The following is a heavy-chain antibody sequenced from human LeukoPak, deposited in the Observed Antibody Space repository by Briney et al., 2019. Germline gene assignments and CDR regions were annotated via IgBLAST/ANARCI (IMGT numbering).Heavy chain of an antibody. CDR1: GGSISSYY. J-gene: IGHJ4*02. Sequence: PSETLSLTCTVSGGSISSYYWSWIRQPPGKGLEWIGYIYYSGSTNYNPSLTSRVTISVDTSKNQFSLKLSSVTAADTAVYYCARAPFDSSGYSLGFDYWGQGTLVTVSS. CDR2: IYYSGST. CDR3: ARAPFDSSGYSLGFDY. D-gene: IGHD3-22*01. V-gene: IGHV4-59*08.